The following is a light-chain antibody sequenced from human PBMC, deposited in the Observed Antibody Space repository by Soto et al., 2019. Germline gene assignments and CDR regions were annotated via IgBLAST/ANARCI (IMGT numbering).Light chain of an antibody. CDR2: GAS. CDR1: QSINIY. CDR3: QQSYRSPYT. Sequence: IQMTQSPSSLSASVGDSVTVTCRASQSINIYLNWYQQKPWKAPTLLIYGASSLQSGVPSRFTGGGSRTDFTLTISSLQAEDFATYYCQQSYRSPYTFGQGTKLEIK. J-gene: IGKJ2*01. V-gene: IGKV1-39*01.